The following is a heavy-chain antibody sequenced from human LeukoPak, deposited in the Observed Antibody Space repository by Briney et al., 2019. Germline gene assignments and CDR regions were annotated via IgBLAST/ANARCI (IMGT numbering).Heavy chain of an antibody. J-gene: IGHJ4*02. CDR3: ARVPPKAIGYSYGYFDY. D-gene: IGHD5-18*01. CDR1: GYTFTSYY. V-gene: IGHV1-46*01. CDR2: INPSGGST. Sequence: ASVKVSCKASGYTFTSYYMHWVRQAPGQGLEWMGIINPSGGSTSYAQKFQGRVTMTRDMSTSTVYMELSSLRSEDTAVYYCARVPPKAIGYSYGYFDYWGQGTLVTVSS.